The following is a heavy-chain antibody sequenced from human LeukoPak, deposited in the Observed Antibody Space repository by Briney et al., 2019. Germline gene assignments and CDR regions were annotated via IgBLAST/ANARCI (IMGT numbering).Heavy chain of an antibody. Sequence: SETLSLTCTVSGYSISSGYYWGWIRQPPGKGLEWIGSIYHSGSTYYNPSLKSRVTISVDTSKNQFSLKLSSVTAADTAVYYCARVKTGNAFDIWGQGTMVTVSS. J-gene: IGHJ3*02. CDR3: ARVKTGNAFDI. V-gene: IGHV4-38-2*02. CDR2: IYHSGST. CDR1: GYSISSGYY. D-gene: IGHD1-14*01.